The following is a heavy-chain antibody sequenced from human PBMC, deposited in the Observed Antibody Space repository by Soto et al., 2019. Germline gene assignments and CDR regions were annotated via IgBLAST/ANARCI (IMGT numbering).Heavy chain of an antibody. CDR2: ISANNGNT. J-gene: IGHJ4*02. Sequence: QVQLVQSGAEVKKPGASVKVSCKASGYTFTNYGISWVRQAPGQGLEWMGWISANNGNTNYAQKLQGRVTMTTDTSTSTANMELSSLTADDTAVYYCARDRGRYALDYWGQGTLVTVSS. CDR3: ARDRGRYALDY. D-gene: IGHD1-26*01. V-gene: IGHV1-18*01. CDR1: GYTFTNYG.